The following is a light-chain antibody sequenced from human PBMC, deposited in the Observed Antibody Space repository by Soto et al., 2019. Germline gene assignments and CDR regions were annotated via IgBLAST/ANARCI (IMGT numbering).Light chain of an antibody. CDR1: SSDVGSYNL. CDR2: EGS. CDR3: CSYAGSSTLVV. Sequence: QSALTQPASVSGSPGQSITISCTGTSSDVGSYNLVSWYQQHPGKAPKLLIYEGSTRPSGVSNRFSGSKSGNPASLTISGLKAEDEADYYCCSYAGSSTLVVFGGGTQLTVL. V-gene: IGLV2-23*03. J-gene: IGLJ2*01.